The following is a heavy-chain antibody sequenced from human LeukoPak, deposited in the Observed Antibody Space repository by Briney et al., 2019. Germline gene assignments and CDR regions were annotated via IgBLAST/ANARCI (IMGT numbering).Heavy chain of an antibody. V-gene: IGHV4-34*01. CDR3: ARLPLGAFGEVLNFDY. Sequence: PSETLSLTCGVSSEFFSGYYWGWIRQPPGKGLEWTGDINDSGTTKYNPTLKSRVTISIDSSKRQFSLKVKSVTAADTAVYYCARLPLGAFGEVLNFDYWGQGTPVTVSS. D-gene: IGHD3-10*01. CDR2: INDSGTT. J-gene: IGHJ4*02. CDR1: SEFFSGYY.